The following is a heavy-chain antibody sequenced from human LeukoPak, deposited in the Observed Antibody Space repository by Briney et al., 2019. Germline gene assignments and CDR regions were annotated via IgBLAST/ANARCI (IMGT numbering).Heavy chain of an antibody. Sequence: PSETLSLTCTVSAGSISTYHWNWIRKSPEKGLEWIGYMQSTGNSNYNPSFKSRVTISVDMSRNQIVLYLSSVTAADTAVYFCARDKQHRYGRYFDHWGQGILVTVSS. CDR1: AGSISTYH. J-gene: IGHJ4*02. D-gene: IGHD5-18*01. CDR3: ARDKQHRYGRYFDH. CDR2: MQSTGNS. V-gene: IGHV4-59*01.